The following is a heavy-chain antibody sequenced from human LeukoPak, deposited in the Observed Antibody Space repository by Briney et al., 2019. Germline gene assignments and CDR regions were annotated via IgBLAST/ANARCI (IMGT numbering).Heavy chain of an antibody. CDR1: GFTFSSYS. CDR3: ARDLVVVTAFDY. CDR2: ISSSSSYI. Sequence: KPGGSLRLSCAASGFTFSSYSVKWVRHAPGKGLEWVSSISSSSSYIYYADSVKGRFTISRDNAKNSLYLQMNSLRAEDTAVYYCARDLVVVTAFDYWGQGTLVTVSS. D-gene: IGHD2-21*02. V-gene: IGHV3-21*01. J-gene: IGHJ4*02.